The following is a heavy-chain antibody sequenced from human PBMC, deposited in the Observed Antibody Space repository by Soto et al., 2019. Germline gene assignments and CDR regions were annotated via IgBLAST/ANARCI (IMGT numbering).Heavy chain of an antibody. CDR2: ISGSSTST. V-gene: IGHV3-23*01. D-gene: IGHD3-9*01. CDR1: GFTFSSYA. J-gene: IGHJ4*02. Sequence: EVQLSGSGGGLVQPGGSLRLSCAASGFTFSSYAMSWVRQAPGKWLEWVSAISGSSTSTYYADSVKGRFTISRDNSKNTLYQQMNSLRAEDTAVYYCAKDPSSGFAMENYFDYWGQGTLVTVSS. CDR3: AKDPSSGFAMENYFDY.